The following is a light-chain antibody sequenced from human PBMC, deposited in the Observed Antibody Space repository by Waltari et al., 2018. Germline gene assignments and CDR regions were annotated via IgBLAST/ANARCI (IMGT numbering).Light chain of an antibody. CDR1: QSLLHSNGYNY. CDR2: LGS. CDR3: MQALQTPYT. V-gene: IGKV2-28*01. Sequence: DIVMTQSPLSLPVTPGEPASISCRSSQSLLHSNGYNYLDWYLQKPGQSPQLLIYLGSNRATRVPDRFSGSESGTDFTLKISRVEAEDVGVYYCMQALQTPYTFGQGTKLEIK. J-gene: IGKJ2*01.